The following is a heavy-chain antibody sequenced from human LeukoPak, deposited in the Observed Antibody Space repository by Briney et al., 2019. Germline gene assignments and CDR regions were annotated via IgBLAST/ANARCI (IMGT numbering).Heavy chain of an antibody. J-gene: IGHJ4*02. CDR3: ARIVGASDY. CDR1: GGSISSSSYY. V-gene: IGHV4-39*01. D-gene: IGHD1-26*01. CDR2: IYYSGST. Sequence: SETLSLTCTVSGGSISSSSYYWGWIRQPPGKGLEWIESIYYSGSTYYNPSLKSRVTISVDTSKNQFSLKLSSVTAADTAVYYCARIVGASDYWGQGTLVTVSS.